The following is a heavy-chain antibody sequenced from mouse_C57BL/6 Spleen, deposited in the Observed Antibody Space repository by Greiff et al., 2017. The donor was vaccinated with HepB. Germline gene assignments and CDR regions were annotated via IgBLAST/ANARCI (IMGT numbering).Heavy chain of an antibody. CDR2: INPSNGGT. J-gene: IGHJ4*01. V-gene: IGHV1-53*01. Sequence: VQLQQPGTELVKPGASVKLSCKASGYTFTSYWMHWVKQRPGQGLEWIGNINPSNGGTNYNEKFKRKATLTVDKSSSTASMQLSSLTSEDSAVYYCTRLGPYYAMDYWGQGTSVTVSS. CDR1: GYTFTSYW. D-gene: IGHD4-1*01. CDR3: TRLGPYYAMDY.